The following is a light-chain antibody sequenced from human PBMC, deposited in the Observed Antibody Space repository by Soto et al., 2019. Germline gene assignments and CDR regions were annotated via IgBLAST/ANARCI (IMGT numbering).Light chain of an antibody. J-gene: IGKJ1*01. V-gene: IGKV1-6*01. CDR3: LQDYGDSWT. Sequence: QMTQSPSSLSASVGEKNIITCRASRDVGSDVSWYQQKPGQAPKLLIYAASNLYTGVPSRFSGSRSGTEFTLTISSLQPEDFASYYCLQDYGDSWTFGQGTKVDIK. CDR1: RDVGSD. CDR2: AAS.